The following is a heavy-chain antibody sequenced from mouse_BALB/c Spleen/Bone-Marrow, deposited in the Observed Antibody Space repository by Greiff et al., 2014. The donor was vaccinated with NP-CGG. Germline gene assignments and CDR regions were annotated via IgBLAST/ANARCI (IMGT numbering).Heavy chain of an antibody. CDR3: ARGVYYYGSSYPFAY. J-gene: IGHJ3*01. Sequence: VQLKESGPELVKPGTSMKISCKASGYSFTGYTTNWVKQSHGKNLEWVGLINPYNGGTSYNQKFKGKATLTVDKSSSTAYMELLSLTSEDSAVYYCARGVYYYGSSYPFAYWGQGTLVTVSA. D-gene: IGHD1-1*01. CDR2: INPYNGGT. CDR1: GYSFTGYT. V-gene: IGHV1-18*01.